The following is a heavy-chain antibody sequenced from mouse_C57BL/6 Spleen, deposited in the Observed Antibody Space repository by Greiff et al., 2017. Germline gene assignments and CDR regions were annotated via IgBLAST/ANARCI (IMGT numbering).Heavy chain of an antibody. CDR1: GYTFTSYW. CDR3: AKMITTNMDG. D-gene: IGHD2-4*01. J-gene: IGHJ1*03. CDR2: IDPSDSYT. Sequence: QVQLQQPGAELVKPGASVKLSCKASGYTFTSYWMQWVKQRPGQGLEWIGEIDPSDSYTNYNQKFKGKATLTVDTASSTAYMQLSSLTSADSAVYYCAKMITTNMDGWGTGTTVTVSS. V-gene: IGHV1-50*01.